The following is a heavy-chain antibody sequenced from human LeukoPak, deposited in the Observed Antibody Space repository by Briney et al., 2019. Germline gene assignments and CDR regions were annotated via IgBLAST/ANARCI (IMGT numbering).Heavy chain of an antibody. CDR2: ISSSGSAI. J-gene: IGHJ6*04. CDR3: AELGITMIGGV. V-gene: IGHV3-48*03. D-gene: IGHD3-10*02. CDR1: GFTFSSYE. Sequence: GGSLRLSCAASGFTFSSYEMNWVRQAPGKGLEWVSYISSSGSAIYYADSVKSRFTISRDNAKNSLYLQMNSLRAEDTAVYYCAELGITMIGGVWGKGTTVTISS.